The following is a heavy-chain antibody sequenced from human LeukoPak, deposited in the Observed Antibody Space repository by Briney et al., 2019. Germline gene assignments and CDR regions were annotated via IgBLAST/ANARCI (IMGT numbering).Heavy chain of an antibody. CDR2: IWYDGSNK. J-gene: IGHJ1*01. V-gene: IGHV3-33*01. Sequence: AGGSLRLSCAASGFTFSSYGMHWVRQAPGKGLEWVSIIWYDGSNKYYADSVKGRFTISRDDSKNTVYLQMNSLRVEDTAVYYCAAASGYSYFEHWGQGTLVIVSS. D-gene: IGHD6-13*01. CDR3: AAASGYSYFEH. CDR1: GFTFSSYG.